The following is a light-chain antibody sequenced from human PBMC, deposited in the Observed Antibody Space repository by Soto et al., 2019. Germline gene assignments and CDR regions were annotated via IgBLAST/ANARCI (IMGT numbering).Light chain of an antibody. Sequence: EVVLTQSPATLSLSPGERATLSCRASQSIRNYLAWYQQKPGQAPRLLIYDASNRATGIPARFSGSGSGTDFSLTIRSLEPEDSGVYYCQQRNDWVTFGGGTKVEIK. CDR1: QSIRNY. CDR3: QQRNDWVT. CDR2: DAS. J-gene: IGKJ4*01. V-gene: IGKV3-11*01.